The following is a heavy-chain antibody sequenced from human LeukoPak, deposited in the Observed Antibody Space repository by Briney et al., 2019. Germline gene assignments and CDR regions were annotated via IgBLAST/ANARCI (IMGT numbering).Heavy chain of an antibody. CDR1: GGSISSYY. D-gene: IGHD6-13*01. J-gene: IGHJ6*03. CDR2: IYYSGST. Sequence: NSSETLSLTCTVSGGSISSYYWSWIRQPPGKGLEWIGYIYYSGSTNYNPFLKSRVTISVDTSKNQFSLKLSSVTAADTAVYYCARDSSSWYGVYYYYYMDVWGKGTTVTVSS. V-gene: IGHV4-59*01. CDR3: ARDSSSWYGVYYYYYMDV.